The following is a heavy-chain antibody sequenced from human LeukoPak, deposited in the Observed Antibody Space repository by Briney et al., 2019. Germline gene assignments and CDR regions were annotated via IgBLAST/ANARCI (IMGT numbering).Heavy chain of an antibody. V-gene: IGHV3-49*04. Sequence: GRSLRLSCTASGFTFGDYAMSWVRQAPGKGLEWVGFIRSKAYGGTTEYAASVKGRCTISRDDSKSIAYLQMNSLKTEGTAVYYCTRGGVDSSGYQGGYWGQGTLVTVSS. CDR3: TRGGVDSSGYQGGY. D-gene: IGHD3-22*01. CDR2: IRSKAYGGTT. CDR1: GFTFGDYA. J-gene: IGHJ4*02.